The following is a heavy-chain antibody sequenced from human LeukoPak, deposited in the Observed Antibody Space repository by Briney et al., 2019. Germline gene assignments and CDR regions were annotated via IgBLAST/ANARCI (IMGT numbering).Heavy chain of an antibody. V-gene: IGHV3-11*04. D-gene: IGHD2-21*01. CDR3: ARDFAWVISDAFDI. CDR1: GFTFSDYY. CDR2: ISSSGSTI. J-gene: IGHJ3*02. Sequence: GGSLRLSCAASGFTFSDYYMSWIRQAPGKGLEWVSYISSSGSTIYYADSVKGRFTISRDNAKNSLYLQKNSLRAEDAAVYYCARDFAWVISDAFDIWGQGTMVTVSS.